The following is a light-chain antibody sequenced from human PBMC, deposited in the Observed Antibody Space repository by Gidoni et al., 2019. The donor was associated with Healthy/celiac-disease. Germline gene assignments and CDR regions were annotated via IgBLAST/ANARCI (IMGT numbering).Light chain of an antibody. CDR2: KAS. CDR3: QQYNSYSPWT. Sequence: EIHMTQSLSTLSASVGYRVTITYRASQRISSWLAWYQKKPGKAPKLLNYKASSLESGVPSRFSGSGSETEFTLTLCSLQPDDFAAYYCQQYNSYSPWTFGQGTKVEIK. J-gene: IGKJ1*01. V-gene: IGKV1-5*03. CDR1: QRISSW.